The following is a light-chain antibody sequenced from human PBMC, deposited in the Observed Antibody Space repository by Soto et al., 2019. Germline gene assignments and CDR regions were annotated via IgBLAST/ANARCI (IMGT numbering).Light chain of an antibody. CDR3: QQYHHWPPIT. CDR1: QSVGTK. Sequence: IVMTQSPATLSVSPGERATLSCRASQSVGTKLAWYQQTRGQAPRLLIYGASNRATGVPARFSGSVSGTEFTLTISSLQSEDFATYYCQQYHHWPPITFGQGTRLEIK. J-gene: IGKJ5*01. V-gene: IGKV3-15*01. CDR2: GAS.